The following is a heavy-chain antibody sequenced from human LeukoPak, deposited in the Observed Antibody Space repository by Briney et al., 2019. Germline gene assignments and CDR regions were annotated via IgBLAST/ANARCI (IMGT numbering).Heavy chain of an antibody. V-gene: IGHV3-48*03. CDR3: ARAVDPHYFDYSGSDY. D-gene: IGHD3-22*01. J-gene: IGHJ4*02. CDR1: GFTFSSYD. CDR2: FSGRVGTI. Sequence: QAGGSLRLSCAASGFTFSSYDMNWVRQAPGRGLEWVPYFSGRVGTIFYADSVKGRFTMSRDNAKNSLYLQMNSLRAEDTAVYYCARAVDPHYFDYSGSDYWGQGTLVTVSS.